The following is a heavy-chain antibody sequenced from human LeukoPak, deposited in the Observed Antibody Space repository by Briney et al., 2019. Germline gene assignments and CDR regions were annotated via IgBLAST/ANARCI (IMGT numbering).Heavy chain of an antibody. Sequence: GESLRLSCAASGFTFSTYAMSWVRQAPGKGLEWVSLISGSGGSTYYADPVKGRFTISRDNSKNTLYLQMNSLRAEDTAVYYCAKDNDGTGRFNWFDPWGQGTLVTVSS. CDR2: ISGSGGST. CDR1: GFTFSTYA. J-gene: IGHJ5*02. CDR3: AKDNDGTGRFNWFDP. V-gene: IGHV3-23*01. D-gene: IGHD3-10*01.